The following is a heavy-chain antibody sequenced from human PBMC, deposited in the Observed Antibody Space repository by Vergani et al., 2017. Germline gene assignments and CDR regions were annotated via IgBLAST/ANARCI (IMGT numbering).Heavy chain of an antibody. CDR2: IYYSGST. CDR1: GASIRSSNYY. J-gene: IGHJ5*02. CDR3: ARHSTVEWLVKLGWIDP. D-gene: IGHD6-19*01. Sequence: QLQLQESGPGLVKPSATLSLTCSVSGASIRSSNYYWGWIRQPPGKGLEWIASIYYSGSTYYHPSLKSRVTISVDTSKKQFSLKLSSVTAADTAVYFCARHSTVEWLVKLGWIDPWGQGILVTVSS. V-gene: IGHV4-39*01.